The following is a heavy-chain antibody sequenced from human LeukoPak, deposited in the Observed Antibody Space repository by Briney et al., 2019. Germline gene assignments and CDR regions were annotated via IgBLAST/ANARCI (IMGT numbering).Heavy chain of an antibody. J-gene: IGHJ3*02. V-gene: IGHV3-53*01. CDR1: GFTVSSNY. CDR3: ARAAQPTKHCSSTSCRAFDI. D-gene: IGHD2-2*01. Sequence: GSLRLSCAASGFTVSSNYMSWVRQAPGKGLEWVSVIYSGGSTYYADSVKGRFTISRDNSKNTLYLQMNSLRAEDTAVYYCARAAQPTKHCSSTSCRAFDIWGQGTMVTVSS. CDR2: IYSGGST.